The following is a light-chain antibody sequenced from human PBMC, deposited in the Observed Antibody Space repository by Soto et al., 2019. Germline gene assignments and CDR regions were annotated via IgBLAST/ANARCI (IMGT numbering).Light chain of an antibody. CDR2: DAS. CDR1: QSVSSY. J-gene: IGKJ1*01. Sequence: EIVLTQSPATLSLSPGARATLSCRASQSVSSYLAWYQQKPGQAPRLLIYDASNRATGIPARFSGSGSGTDFTLSISSREPEDFAVYYCQQRSNWPPVTFGQGTKVEIK. CDR3: QQRSNWPPVT. V-gene: IGKV3-11*01.